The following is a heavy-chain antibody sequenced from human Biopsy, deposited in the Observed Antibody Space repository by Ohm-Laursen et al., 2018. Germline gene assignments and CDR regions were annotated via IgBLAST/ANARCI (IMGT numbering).Heavy chain of an antibody. CDR2: ISHTGST. CDR1: NVSFSSFY. D-gene: IGHD2-8*01. Sequence: SDTLSLTCPVYNVSFSSFYWSWIRQPPGKGLEWIGEISHTGSTNYNPPLKSRVFMSVDTSRSQFSLKLSSVTAADTAVYYCARGMRYCTNAVCYKSGSGSYYRYYYGMDVWGQGTTVTVSS. V-gene: IGHV4-34*01. CDR3: ARGMRYCTNAVCYKSGSGSYYRYYYGMDV. J-gene: IGHJ6*02.